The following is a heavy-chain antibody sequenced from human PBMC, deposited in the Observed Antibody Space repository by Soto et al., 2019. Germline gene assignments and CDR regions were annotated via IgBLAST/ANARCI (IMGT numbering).Heavy chain of an antibody. CDR3: ARASAFSGSPPAGPPGYYYYYYYMDV. Sequence: SETLSLTCAVYGGSFSGYYWSWIRQPPGKGLEWIGEINHSGSTNYNPSLKSRVTISVDTSKNQFSLKLSSVTAADTAVYYCARASAFSGSPPAGPPGYYYYYYYMDVWGKGTTVTVSS. V-gene: IGHV4-34*01. J-gene: IGHJ6*03. CDR1: GGSFSGYY. CDR2: INHSGST. D-gene: IGHD3-3*02.